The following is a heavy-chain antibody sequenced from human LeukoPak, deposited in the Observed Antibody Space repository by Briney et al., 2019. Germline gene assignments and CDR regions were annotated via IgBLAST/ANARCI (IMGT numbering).Heavy chain of an antibody. CDR3: ARIVAGFDY. J-gene: IGHJ4*02. CDR2: ISYDGSNK. D-gene: IGHD6-19*01. V-gene: IGHV3-30-3*01. CDR1: GFTFSSYA. Sequence: GGSLRLSCAASGFTFSSYATHWVRQAPGKGLEWVAVISYDGSNKYYADSVKGRFTISRDNSKNTLYLQMNSLRAEDTAVYYCARIVAGFDYWGQGTLVTVSS.